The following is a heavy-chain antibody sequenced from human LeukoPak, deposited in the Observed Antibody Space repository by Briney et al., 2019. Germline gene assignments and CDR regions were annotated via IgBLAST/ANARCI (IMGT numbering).Heavy chain of an antibody. CDR2: ISGSGGST. D-gene: IGHD3-10*01. J-gene: IGHJ1*01. Sequence: PGGSLRLSCAASGFTFSSYAMSWVRQAPGKGLEWVSAISGSGGSTYYADSVKGRFTISRDNSKNTLYLQMNSLRAEDTAVYYCAKGQWFGELFPWYFQHWGQGTLVTVSS. CDR1: GFTFSSYA. CDR3: AKGQWFGELFPWYFQH. V-gene: IGHV3-23*01.